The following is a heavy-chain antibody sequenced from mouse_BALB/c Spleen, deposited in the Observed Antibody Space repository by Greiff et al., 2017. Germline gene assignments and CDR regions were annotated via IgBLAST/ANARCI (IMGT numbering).Heavy chain of an antibody. Sequence: EVNLVESGGGLVQPGGSLKLSCAASGFTFSSYGMSWVRQTPDKRLELVATINSNGGSTYYPDSVKGRFTISRDNAKNTLYLQMSSLKSEDTAMYYCARPLLRLNAMDYWGQGTSVTVSS. CDR1: GFTFSSYG. CDR2: INSNGGST. J-gene: IGHJ4*01. V-gene: IGHV5-6-3*01. CDR3: ARPLLRLNAMDY. D-gene: IGHD1-2*01.